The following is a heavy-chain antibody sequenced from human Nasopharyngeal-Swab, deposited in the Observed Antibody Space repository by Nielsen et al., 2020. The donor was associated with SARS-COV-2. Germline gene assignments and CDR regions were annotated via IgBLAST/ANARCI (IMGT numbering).Heavy chain of an antibody. V-gene: IGHV3-30*04. CDR3: AREGVKYQVLHNWFDS. Sequence: LSLTCAASGFTFGSYSMHWVRQAPGKGLEWVALISYDGGNQYYADSVKGRFTISRDNSKNTLYLQMNSLRIEDTAVYYCAREGVKYQVLHNWFDSWGQGTLVTVSS. J-gene: IGHJ5*01. CDR1: GFTFGSYS. CDR2: ISYDGGNQ. D-gene: IGHD4/OR15-4a*01.